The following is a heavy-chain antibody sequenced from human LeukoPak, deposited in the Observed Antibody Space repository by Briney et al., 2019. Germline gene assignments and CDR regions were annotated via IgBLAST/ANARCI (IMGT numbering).Heavy chain of an antibody. D-gene: IGHD1-26*01. CDR2: ITGSGATT. J-gene: IGHJ4*02. V-gene: IGHV3-23*01. Sequence: GGSLRLSCAASGFTFSGHGMNWVRQAPGKGLEWVSGITGSGATTYYADSVRGRFTISRDNAKNSLYLQMNSLRAEDTAVYFCAKDWDSGSYFADYWGQGTLVTVSS. CDR1: GFTFSGHG. CDR3: AKDWDSGSYFADY.